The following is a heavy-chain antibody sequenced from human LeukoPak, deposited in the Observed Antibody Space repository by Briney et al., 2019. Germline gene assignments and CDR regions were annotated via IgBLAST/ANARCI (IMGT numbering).Heavy chain of an antibody. D-gene: IGHD4-23*01. CDR1: GFTFSSYG. CDR3: AKDLRWQSRTQRPDY. V-gene: IGHV3-33*06. CDR2: IWYDGSNK. J-gene: IGHJ4*02. Sequence: GGSLRLSCAASGFTFSSYGMHWVRQAPGKGLEWVAVIWYDGSNKYYADSVKGRFTISRDNSKNTLYLQMNSLRAEDTAVYYCAKDLRWQSRTQRPDYWDQGTLVTVSS.